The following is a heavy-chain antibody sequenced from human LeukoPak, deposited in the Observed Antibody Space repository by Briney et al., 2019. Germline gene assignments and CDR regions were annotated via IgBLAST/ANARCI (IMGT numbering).Heavy chain of an antibody. CDR2: MNAGNGKT. Sequence: ASVKVSCKASGYTFIDYAVKWVRQAPGQRLEWLGWMNAGNGKTKYSQKFQDRVIITRDTSATTAYLDLSSLTSEDTAVYYCARARWTSTVTTYYLDYWGQGTLVTVSS. V-gene: IGHV1-3*01. CDR1: GYTFIDYA. J-gene: IGHJ4*02. D-gene: IGHD4-17*01. CDR3: ARARWTSTVTTYYLDY.